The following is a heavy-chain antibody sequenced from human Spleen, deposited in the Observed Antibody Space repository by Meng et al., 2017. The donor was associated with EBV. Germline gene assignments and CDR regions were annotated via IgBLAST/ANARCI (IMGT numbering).Heavy chain of an antibody. Sequence: EVQLVESGVGLVQPGGMLIFSCAASGVTFSSHWMHWVRQAPGKGLVWVSRVNSDGSGTKYADSVKSRFIISRDNAKNTLYLQMSSLRAEDTAVYYCVRKLLAPGWGIAAAGIDAFDYWGQGTLVTVDS. CDR1: GVTFSSHW. CDR3: VRKLLAPGWGIAAAGIDAFDY. J-gene: IGHJ4*02. V-gene: IGHV3-74*01. D-gene: IGHD6-13*01. CDR2: VNSDGSGT.